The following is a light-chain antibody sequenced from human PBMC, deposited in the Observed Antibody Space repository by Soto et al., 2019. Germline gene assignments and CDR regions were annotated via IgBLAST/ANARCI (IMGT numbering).Light chain of an antibody. Sequence: EIVVTQSPATLSVSPGERVTLSCGASQSIRNSVAWYQQKPGQAPRLLIYHASARATGIPARFSGSGSGTEFTLTISGLQSEDFAVYYCQQYNNWPPWTFGQGTKVDIK. J-gene: IGKJ1*01. V-gene: IGKV3-15*01. CDR2: HAS. CDR1: QSIRNS. CDR3: QQYNNWPPWT.